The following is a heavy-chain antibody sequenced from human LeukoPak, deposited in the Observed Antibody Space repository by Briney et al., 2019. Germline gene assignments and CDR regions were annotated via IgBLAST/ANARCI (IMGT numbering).Heavy chain of an antibody. CDR2: VSQSGNTI. Sequence: GGSLRHSCTASGFTFCDYYMSWMRPAPGKGLEGVSYVSQSGNTIYYAGSVKSRFTISSDNDKNSLYLQMNSLRAEDTGMYYCAREGHSYGSDYWGQGTLVTVSS. CDR1: GFTFCDYY. D-gene: IGHD3-10*01. J-gene: IGHJ4*02. V-gene: IGHV3-11*01. CDR3: AREGHSYGSDY.